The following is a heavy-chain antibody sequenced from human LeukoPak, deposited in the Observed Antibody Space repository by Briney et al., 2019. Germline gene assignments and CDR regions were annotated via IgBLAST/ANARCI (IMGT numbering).Heavy chain of an antibody. CDR1: GGSISSYY. D-gene: IGHD5-24*01. Sequence: SETLSLTCTVSGGSISSYYWSWIRQPAGKGLEWIGRIYTSGSTNYNPSLKSRVTMSVDTSNNQFSLKLSSVTAADTAVYYCVRDKGDGTRPSSERFDYWGQGTLVTVSS. J-gene: IGHJ4*02. V-gene: IGHV4-4*07. CDR2: IYTSGST. CDR3: VRDKGDGTRPSSERFDY.